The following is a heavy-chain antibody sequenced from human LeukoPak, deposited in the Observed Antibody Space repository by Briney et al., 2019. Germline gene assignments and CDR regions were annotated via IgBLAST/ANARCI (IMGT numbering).Heavy chain of an antibody. CDR1: GYPISSGFY. CDR2: IYHSGNT. V-gene: IGHV4-38-2*02. Sequence: PSETLSLTCTVAGYPISSGFYWGWIRQPPGKGLEWIGSIYHSGNTYYNPSLKSRVDMSVDTSKNQFSLELNSVTAADTAVYYCARGEITMIVVGKAETAFDIWGQGTMVTVSS. J-gene: IGHJ3*02. CDR3: ARGEITMIVVGKAETAFDI. D-gene: IGHD3-22*01.